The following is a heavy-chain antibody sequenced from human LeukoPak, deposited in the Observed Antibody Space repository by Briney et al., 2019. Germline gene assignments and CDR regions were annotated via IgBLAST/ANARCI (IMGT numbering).Heavy chain of an antibody. J-gene: IGHJ4*02. CDR2: ISYDGSNK. D-gene: IGHD6-19*01. Sequence: PGGSLRLSCAASGFTFSGYAMHWVRQAPGKGLEWVAVISYDGSNKYYADSVKGRFTISRDNSKNTLYLQMNSLRAEDTAVYYCARDSSGLLDYWGQGTLVTVSS. CDR1: GFTFSGYA. V-gene: IGHV3-30-3*01. CDR3: ARDSSGLLDY.